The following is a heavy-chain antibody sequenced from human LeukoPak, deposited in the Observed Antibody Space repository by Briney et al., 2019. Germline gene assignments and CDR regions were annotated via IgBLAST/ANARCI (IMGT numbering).Heavy chain of an antibody. D-gene: IGHD3-10*01. Sequence: GASVKVSCKVSGYTLTELSMHWVRQAPGKGLEWMGGFYPEDGETIYAQKFQGRVTMTEDTSTDTAYMELSSLRSEDTAVYYCATAYYASGGYYYYGMDVWGQGTTVTVSS. CDR3: ATAYYASGGYYYYGMDV. CDR2: FYPEDGET. V-gene: IGHV1-24*01. CDR1: GYTLTELS. J-gene: IGHJ6*02.